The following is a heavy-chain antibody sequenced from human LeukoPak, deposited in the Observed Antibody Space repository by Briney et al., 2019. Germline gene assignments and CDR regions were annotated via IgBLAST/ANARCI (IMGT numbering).Heavy chain of an antibody. CDR2: ISGSGGST. CDR1: GFTFSSYG. V-gene: IGHV3-23*01. Sequence: GGSLRLSCAASGFTFSSYGMRWVRQAPGKGLEWVSAISGSGGSTVYADSVKGRFTISRDNSKNTLYMQMNRLRAEDTAVYYCAKGDFYDSSGYPYFDYWGQGTLVTVSS. D-gene: IGHD3-22*01. J-gene: IGHJ4*02. CDR3: AKGDFYDSSGYPYFDY.